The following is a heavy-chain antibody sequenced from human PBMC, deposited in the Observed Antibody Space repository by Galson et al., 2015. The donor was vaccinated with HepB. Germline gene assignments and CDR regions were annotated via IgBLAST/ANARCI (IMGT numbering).Heavy chain of an antibody. V-gene: IGHV3-7*03. Sequence: SLRLSCAASGFTFNNFWMSWVRQAPGKGLEWVANIKQDGSEKYYVDSVKGRFTISRDNAKNSLYLQMNSLRSEDTAVYYCARHHDYVWGSYRIQGGYFDYWGQGTLVTVSP. CDR3: ARHHDYVWGSYRIQGGYFDY. CDR1: GFTFNNFW. J-gene: IGHJ4*02. CDR2: IKQDGSEK. D-gene: IGHD3-16*02.